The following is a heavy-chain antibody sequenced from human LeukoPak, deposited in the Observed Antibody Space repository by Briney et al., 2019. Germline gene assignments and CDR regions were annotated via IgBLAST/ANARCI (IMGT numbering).Heavy chain of an antibody. CDR2: ISSSSSYI. J-gene: IGHJ3*02. CDR3: ARGRVRGVIITSDAFDI. V-gene: IGHV3-21*01. CDR1: GFTFSSYS. Sequence: GGSLRLSCAASGFTFSSYSMNWVRQAPGKGLEWVSSISSSSSYIYSADSVKGRFTISRDNAKNSLYLQMNSLRAEDTAVYYCARGRVRGVIITSDAFDIWGQGTMVTVSS. D-gene: IGHD3-10*01.